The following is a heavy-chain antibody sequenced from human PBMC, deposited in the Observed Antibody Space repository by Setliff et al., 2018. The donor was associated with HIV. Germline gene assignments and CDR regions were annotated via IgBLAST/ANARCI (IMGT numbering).Heavy chain of an antibody. V-gene: IGHV1-8*02. CDR3: ARGAPGRSCSGGSCSYFDY. CDR1: GSTFTSYA. CDR2: INPSDNRT. Sequence: ASVKVSCKASGSTFTSYAINWVRQAPGQGLEWMGIINPSDNRTYYAQKFQGRVTMTRNTSISIAYMELSNLRSEDTAVYYCARGAPGRSCSGGSCSYFDYWGQGTLVTVSS. D-gene: IGHD2-15*01. J-gene: IGHJ4*02.